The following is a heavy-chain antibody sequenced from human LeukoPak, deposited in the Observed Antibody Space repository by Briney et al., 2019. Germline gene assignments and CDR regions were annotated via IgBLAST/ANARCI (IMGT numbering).Heavy chain of an antibody. V-gene: IGHV3-30*18. D-gene: IGHD3/OR15-3a*01. CDR3: AKTPLWTDYFDY. CDR1: GFTFSSYG. CDR2: ISYDGSNK. Sequence: GGSLRLSCAASGFTFSSYGMHWVRQAPGKGLEWVAVISYDGSNKYYADSVKGRFTISRDNSKNTLYLQMNSLRAEDTAVYYCAKTPLWTDYFDYWGQGTLVTVSS. J-gene: IGHJ4*02.